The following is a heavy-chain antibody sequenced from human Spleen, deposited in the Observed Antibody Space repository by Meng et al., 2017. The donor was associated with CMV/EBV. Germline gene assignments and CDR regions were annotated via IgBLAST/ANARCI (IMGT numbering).Heavy chain of an antibody. V-gene: IGHV3-21*01. CDR3: ARAFYDFWSGLNY. D-gene: IGHD3-3*01. J-gene: IGHJ4*02. CDR1: GFTFSSYT. CDR2: ISTSSTYI. Sequence: CVASGFTFSSYTMNWVRQAPGKGLEWVSSISTSSTYIYYADSVKGRFTISRDNARNSLYLQMNSLRAEDTAVYYCARAFYDFWSGLNYWGQGALVTVSS.